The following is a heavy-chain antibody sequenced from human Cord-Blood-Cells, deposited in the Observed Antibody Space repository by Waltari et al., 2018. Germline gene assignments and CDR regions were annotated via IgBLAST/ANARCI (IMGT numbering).Heavy chain of an antibody. D-gene: IGHD1-1*01. CDR2: IYYSGST. Sequence: QVQLQESGPGLVKPSQTLSLTCPVSGGSISSGDYYWSWILQPPGKGLEWIGYIYYSGSTYYNPSLKSRVTISVDTSKNQFSLKLSSVTAADTAVYYCAREPVGKLAGYDYWGQGTLVTVSS. CDR1: GGSISSGDYY. V-gene: IGHV4-30-4*08. CDR3: AREPVGKLAGYDY. J-gene: IGHJ4*02.